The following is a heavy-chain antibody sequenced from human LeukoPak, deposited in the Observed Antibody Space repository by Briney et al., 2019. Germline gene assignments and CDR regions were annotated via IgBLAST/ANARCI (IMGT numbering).Heavy chain of an antibody. D-gene: IGHD2-2*01. V-gene: IGHV5-51*01. CDR3: ARLGCSSTSCPGYFDY. CDR2: IYPGDSDT. CDR1: GYGFTNYW. J-gene: IGHJ4*02. Sequence: GESLKISCKGSGYGFTNYWIGWVRQMPGKGLEWMGIIYPGDSDTRYSPSFQGQVTVSADKSISTAYLQWSSLKASDTAMYYCARLGCSSTSCPGYFDYWGQGTLVTVSS.